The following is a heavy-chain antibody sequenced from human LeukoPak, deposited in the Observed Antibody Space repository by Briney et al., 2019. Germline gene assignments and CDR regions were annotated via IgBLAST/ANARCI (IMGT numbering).Heavy chain of an antibody. CDR2: IYYSGST. J-gene: IGHJ4*02. CDR3: VRGGYYDTSGYYY. V-gene: IGHV4-34*01. D-gene: IGHD3-22*01. Sequence: SETLSLTCAVYGGSFRGYYWSWIRQPPGKGLEWIGSIYYSGSTYYNPSLKSRVTISVDTSKNQFSLKLSSVTAADTAVYYCVRGGYYDTSGYYYWGQGTLVTVSS. CDR1: GGSFRGYY.